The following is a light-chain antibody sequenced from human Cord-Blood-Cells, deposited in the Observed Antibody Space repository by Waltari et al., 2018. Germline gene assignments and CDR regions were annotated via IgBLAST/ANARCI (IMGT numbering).Light chain of an antibody. J-gene: IGKJ1*01. V-gene: IGKV3D-20*01. CDR3: QQYGSSPGT. CDR2: DAS. Sequence: EIVLKQYPATLSLSPGERATLSCGASQSVSRSYLAWYQQKPGLAPRLLIYDASSRATGIPDRFSGSGSGTDFTLTISRLEPEDFAVYYCQQYGSSPGTFGQGTKVEIK. CDR1: QSVSRSY.